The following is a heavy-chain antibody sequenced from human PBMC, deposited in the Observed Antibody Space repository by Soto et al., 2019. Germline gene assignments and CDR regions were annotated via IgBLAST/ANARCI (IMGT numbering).Heavy chain of an antibody. V-gene: IGHV1-3*01. CDR2: INACNGNT. CDR1: GYTFTIYA. D-gene: IGHD3-22*01. J-gene: IGHJ6*02. Sequence: ASVKVSCKASGYTFTIYAMHWVLQSPLQRLDWMGWINACNGNTKYSQKFQGRVTITRDTSASTAYMELSSLRSEDTAVYYCATASPRPEYYYDSSGYYYNPRYYYYGMDVWGQGTTVTVSS. CDR3: ATASPRPEYYYDSSGYYYNPRYYYYGMDV.